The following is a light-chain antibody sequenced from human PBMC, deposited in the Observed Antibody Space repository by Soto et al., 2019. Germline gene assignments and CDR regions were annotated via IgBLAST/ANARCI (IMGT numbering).Light chain of an antibody. CDR2: AAS. V-gene: IGKV1-17*01. Sequence: DIQMTQSPSSLSASVADTVTITCPASQGIRHDLGWYQQKPGKAPKRLIYAASSLQSGVPSRFSGSGSGTEFTLTISSLQPEDFATYYCLQHNSYPLLTFGGGTKVEIK. CDR3: LQHNSYPLLT. J-gene: IGKJ4*01. CDR1: QGIRHD.